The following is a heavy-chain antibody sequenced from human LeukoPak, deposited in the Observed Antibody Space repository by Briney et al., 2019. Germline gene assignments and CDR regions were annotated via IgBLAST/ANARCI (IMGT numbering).Heavy chain of an antibody. CDR1: GYTFTSYG. V-gene: IGHV1-18*01. D-gene: IGHD3-10*01. J-gene: IGHJ5*02. CDR2: ISAYNGNT. CDR3: ARDIPLFSNEARGSSWFDP. Sequence: ASVKVSCKASGYTFTSYGISWVRQAPGQGLEWMGWISAYNGNTNYAQKLQGRVTMTTDTSTSTAYMELRSLRSDDTAVYYCARDIPLFSNEARGSSWFDPWGQGTLVTVSS.